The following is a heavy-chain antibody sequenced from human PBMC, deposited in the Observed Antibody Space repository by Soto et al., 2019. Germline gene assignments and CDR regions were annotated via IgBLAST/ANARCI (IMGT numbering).Heavy chain of an antibody. Sequence: GGSLRLSCAASGFTFSSYAMSWVRQAPGKGLEWVSAISGSGGSTYYADSVKGRFTISGDNSKNTLYLQMNSLRAEDTAVYYCAKGSSGSYYKLDYWGQGTLVTVSS. CDR3: AKGSSGSYYKLDY. D-gene: IGHD3-10*01. CDR1: GFTFSSYA. V-gene: IGHV3-23*01. CDR2: ISGSGGST. J-gene: IGHJ4*02.